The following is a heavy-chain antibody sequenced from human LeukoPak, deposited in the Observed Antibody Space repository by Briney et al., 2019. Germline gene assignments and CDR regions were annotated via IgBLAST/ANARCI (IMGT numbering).Heavy chain of an antibody. Sequence: PSETLSLTCTVSGGSISGYYWSWIRQPLGKGLEWIGYIYYSGSTNYNPFLKSRVTISVDTSKNQFSLKLSSVTAADTAVYYCARVGKQLVRTFDYWGQGTLVTVSS. CDR1: GGSISGYY. CDR3: ARVGKQLVRTFDY. CDR2: IYYSGST. D-gene: IGHD6-13*01. V-gene: IGHV4-59*01. J-gene: IGHJ4*02.